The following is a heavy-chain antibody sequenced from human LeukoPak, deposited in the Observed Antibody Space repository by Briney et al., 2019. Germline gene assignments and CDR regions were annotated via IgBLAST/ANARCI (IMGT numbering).Heavy chain of an antibody. Sequence: PGGSLRLSCAASGFTFSSCAMSWVRQAPGKGLEWVSGISDSGVTTYHADSVKGRFTISRDNSKNSLFLQMSSLKAEDAALYYCARALYSSDWYVGYWGQGTLVTVSS. CDR1: GFTFSSCA. V-gene: IGHV3-23*01. D-gene: IGHD6-19*01. CDR2: ISDSGVTT. J-gene: IGHJ4*02. CDR3: ARALYSSDWYVGY.